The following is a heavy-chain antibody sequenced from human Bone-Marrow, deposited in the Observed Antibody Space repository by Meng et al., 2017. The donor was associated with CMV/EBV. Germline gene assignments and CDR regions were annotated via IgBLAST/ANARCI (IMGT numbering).Heavy chain of an antibody. CDR2: IKHDGGEK. CDR3: TRFRSGDYFDY. V-gene: IGHV3-7*01. CDR1: GFTFSSYW. J-gene: IGHJ4*02. Sequence: GESLKISCAASGFTFSSYWMSWVRQAPGKGLERVANIKHDGGEKYYVDSVKGRFTISRDNAKNSVYLQMNSLRAEDTAVYYCTRFRSGDYFDYWGQGTLVPVSS. D-gene: IGHD3-10*01.